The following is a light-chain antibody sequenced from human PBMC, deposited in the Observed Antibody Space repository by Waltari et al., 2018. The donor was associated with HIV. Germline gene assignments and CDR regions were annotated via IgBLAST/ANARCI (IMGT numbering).Light chain of an antibody. J-gene: IGKJ5*01. V-gene: IGKV3-20*01. CDR2: ATS. CDR1: QSVSTTY. CDR3: QQYGSSPIT. Sequence: EIVLTQSPGTLSLSSGERATLYCRASQSVSTTYLAWYQQKPGQAPRLLIYATSSRATGIPDRFSGSGSGTDFTLTISRLEPEDFAVYYCQQYGSSPITFGQGTRLEIK.